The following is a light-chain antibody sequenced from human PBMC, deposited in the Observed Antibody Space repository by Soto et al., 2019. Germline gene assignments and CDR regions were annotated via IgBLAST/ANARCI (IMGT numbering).Light chain of an antibody. V-gene: IGKV3-11*01. CDR1: QSISIY. CDR3: QHRSNWPLT. CDR2: DAS. J-gene: IGKJ4*01. Sequence: EIVLTQSPATLSLSPGERATLSCRASQSISIYLAWYQQKPGQAPRLLFYDASNRATGIPARFSGSGSGTDFTLTISSLEPEDFAVYYCQHRSNWPLTFGRGTKVEIK.